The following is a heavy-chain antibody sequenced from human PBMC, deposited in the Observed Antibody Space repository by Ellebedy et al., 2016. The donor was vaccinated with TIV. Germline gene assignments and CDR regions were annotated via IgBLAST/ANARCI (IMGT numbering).Heavy chain of an antibody. J-gene: IGHJ4*01. V-gene: IGHV3-23*01. Sequence: GESLKISXAASGFTFSTHAMNWVRQAPGKGLEWVSYIGSRGVSTYYADSVKGRFTISRDNSNNTLYLQMNSLRAEDTAVYYCARDHPTRSVRRDFDFWGHGTRLTVSS. CDR3: ARDHPTRSVRRDFDF. CDR1: GFTFSTHA. D-gene: IGHD3-3*01. CDR2: IGSRGVST.